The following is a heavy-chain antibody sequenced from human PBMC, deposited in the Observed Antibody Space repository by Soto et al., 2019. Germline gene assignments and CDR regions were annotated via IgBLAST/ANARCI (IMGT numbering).Heavy chain of an antibody. CDR2: IIPIFGTA. Sequence: ASVKVSCKASGGTFSSYAISWVRQAPGQGLEWMGGIIPIFGTANYAQKFQGRVTITADESTSTAYMELSSLRSEDTAVYYCARAPIGVAVAGTSWFDPWGQGTLVTVSS. V-gene: IGHV1-69*13. CDR3: ARAPIGVAVAGTSWFDP. D-gene: IGHD6-19*01. CDR1: GGTFSSYA. J-gene: IGHJ5*02.